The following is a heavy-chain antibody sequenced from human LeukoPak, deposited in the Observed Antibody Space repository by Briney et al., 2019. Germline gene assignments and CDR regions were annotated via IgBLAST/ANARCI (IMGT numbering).Heavy chain of an antibody. CDR3: AVISTTKYSFDY. D-gene: IGHD1-26*01. CDR1: GGSVSSGSYY. Sequence: SETLSLTCTVSGGSVSSGSYYWSWVRQPPGKGLEWIGYIYYGGSTNYNPSLKSRVTISVDTSKNQFSLKLSSVTAADTAVYYCAVISTTKYSFDYWGQGTLVTVSS. J-gene: IGHJ4*02. V-gene: IGHV4-61*01. CDR2: IYYGGST.